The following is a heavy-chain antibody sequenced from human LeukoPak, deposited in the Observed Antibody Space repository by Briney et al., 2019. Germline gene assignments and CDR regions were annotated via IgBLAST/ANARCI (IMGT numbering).Heavy chain of an antibody. CDR2: TSHTGRT. V-gene: IGHV4-4*02. CDR1: NGPITSTKG. CDR3: ASSSLVVVATYGFDI. J-gene: IGHJ3*02. D-gene: IGHD2-15*01. Sequence: PSGTLSLSCSVPNGPITSTKGWTGVRQPPGKGLEWIRETSHTGRTNYNPSFNSRVTMSVDKSKNEFSLNLKSVTAADTALYYCASSSLVVVATYGFDIRGPGTAVTVSS.